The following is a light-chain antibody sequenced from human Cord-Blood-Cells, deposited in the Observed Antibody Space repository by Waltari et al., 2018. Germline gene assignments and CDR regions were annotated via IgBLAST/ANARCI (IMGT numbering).Light chain of an antibody. CDR1: SRDVGGYNY. J-gene: IGLJ3*02. Sequence: QSALTQPASVSGSPGQSITISCTGTSRDVGGYNYFSWYQQHPGKAPKLMIYDVSKRPSGVSNRVSGSKSGNTASLTISGLQAEDEADYYCSSYTSSSTWVFGGGTKLTVL. V-gene: IGLV2-14*01. CDR2: DVS. CDR3: SSYTSSSTWV.